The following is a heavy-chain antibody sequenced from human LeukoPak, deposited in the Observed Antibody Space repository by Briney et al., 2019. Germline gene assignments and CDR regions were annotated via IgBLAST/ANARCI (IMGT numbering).Heavy chain of an antibody. D-gene: IGHD6-19*01. J-gene: IGHJ4*02. CDR3: AKEAVASAYFDY. CDR2: ISGSGSSL. CDR1: GFTFSSYA. Sequence: GGSLRLSCAASGFTFSSYAMSWVRQAPGKGLEWVSAISGSGSSLYYADSVKGRFTISRDYPKNMLYLQMNSLRAEDTAVYYCAKEAVASAYFDYWGQGILVTVSS. V-gene: IGHV3-23*01.